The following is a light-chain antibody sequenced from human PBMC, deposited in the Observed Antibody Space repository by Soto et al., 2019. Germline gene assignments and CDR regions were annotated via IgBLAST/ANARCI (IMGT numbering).Light chain of an antibody. CDR2: GNL. Sequence: QSVLTQPPPLSGAPGQRVTISCTGNNSNIGAGYDVHWYQQLPGTAPKLFIYGNLNRPSGVPDRFSGSKSGASVSLAITGLQVEDEADYYCQSYDSSLSAWVFGGGTKLTVL. CDR3: QSYDSSLSAWV. J-gene: IGLJ2*01. CDR1: NSNIGAGYD. V-gene: IGLV1-40*01.